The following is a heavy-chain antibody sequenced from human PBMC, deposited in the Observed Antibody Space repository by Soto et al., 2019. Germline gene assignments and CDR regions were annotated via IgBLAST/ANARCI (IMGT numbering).Heavy chain of an antibody. J-gene: IGHJ6*02. V-gene: IGHV3-33*01. CDR2: IWYDGSNK. D-gene: IGHD1-1*01. Sequence: GGSLRLSCAASGFTFSSYGMHWVRQAPGKGLEWVAVIWYDGSNKYYADSVKGRFTISRDNSKNTLYLQMNSLRAEDTAVYYCARDGWNKTLTSYYYYGMDVWGQGTTVTVSS. CDR3: ARDGWNKTLTSYYYYGMDV. CDR1: GFTFSSYG.